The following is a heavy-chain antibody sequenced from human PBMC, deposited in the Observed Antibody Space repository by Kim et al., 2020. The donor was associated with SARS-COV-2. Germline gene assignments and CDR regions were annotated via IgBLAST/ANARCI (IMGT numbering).Heavy chain of an antibody. D-gene: IGHD3-22*01. J-gene: IGHJ4*02. Sequence: ADSVKGRFTNSRDNSRNTVYLQINGLTADDTAVYYCTRALPYDASGWGFDYWGQGALVTVSS. CDR3: TRALPYDASGWGFDY. V-gene: IGHV3-23*01.